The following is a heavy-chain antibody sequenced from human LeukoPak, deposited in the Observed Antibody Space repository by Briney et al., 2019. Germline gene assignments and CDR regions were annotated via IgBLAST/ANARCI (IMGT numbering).Heavy chain of an antibody. D-gene: IGHD5-18*01. V-gene: IGHV3-21*06. CDR1: GFTFSSYS. J-gene: IGHJ4*02. Sequence: GGSLRLSCATSGFTFSSYSMNWVRQAAGKGLEWVSSISYTSGHIYYADSVKGRFTISRDNGKNSLYLQMNSLRAEDTAVYYCADQGYSYGYNYWGQGTLVTVSS. CDR3: ADQGYSYGYNY. CDR2: ISYTSGHI.